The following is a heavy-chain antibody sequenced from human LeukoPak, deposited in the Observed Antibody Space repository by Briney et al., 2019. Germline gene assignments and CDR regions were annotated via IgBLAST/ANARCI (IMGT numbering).Heavy chain of an antibody. V-gene: IGHV4-39*01. Sequence: WVRQAPGKGLEWIGSIYYSGSTYYNPSLKSRVTISVDTSKNQFSLKLSSVTAADTAVYYCARRFGGGTMVPWFDPWGQGTLVTVSS. J-gene: IGHJ5*02. D-gene: IGHD3-10*01. CDR2: IYYSGST. CDR3: ARRFGGGTMVPWFDP.